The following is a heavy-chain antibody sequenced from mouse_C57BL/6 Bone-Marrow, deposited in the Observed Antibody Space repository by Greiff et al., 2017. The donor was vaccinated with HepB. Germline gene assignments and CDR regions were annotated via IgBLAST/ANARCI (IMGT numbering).Heavy chain of an antibody. J-gene: IGHJ1*03. Sequence: EVQLVESGGGLVQPGGSLKLSCAASGFTFSDYYMYWVRQTPEKRLEWVAYISNGGGSTYYPDTVKGRFTISRDNAKNTLYLQMSRLKSEDTAMYYCARHRVWYFDVWGTGTTVTVSS. CDR2: ISNGGGST. D-gene: IGHD3-3*01. CDR3: ARHRVWYFDV. CDR1: GFTFSDYY. V-gene: IGHV5-12*01.